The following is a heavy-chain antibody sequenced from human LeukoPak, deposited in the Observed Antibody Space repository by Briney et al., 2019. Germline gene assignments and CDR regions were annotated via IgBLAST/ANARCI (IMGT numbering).Heavy chain of an antibody. CDR2: IRSKAHSYAT. CDR3: ARDRAGYGYVVRVTDFDY. D-gene: IGHD5-18*01. CDR1: GFTFSGSA. V-gene: IGHV3-73*01. Sequence: GGSLRLSCAASGFTFSGSAMHWVRQASGKGLEWVGRIRSKAHSYATAYAASVKGRFTISRDDSKNTAYLQMNSLRAEDTAVYYCARDRAGYGYVVRVTDFDYWGQGTLVTVSS. J-gene: IGHJ4*02.